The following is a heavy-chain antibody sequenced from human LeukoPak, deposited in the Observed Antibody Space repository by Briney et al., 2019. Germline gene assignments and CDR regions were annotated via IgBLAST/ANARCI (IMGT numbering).Heavy chain of an antibody. CDR3: VKEAVESSGWQFDY. CDR1: GFTFSSYA. J-gene: IGHJ4*02. D-gene: IGHD6-19*01. Sequence: EGSLRLSCAASGFTFSSYAMSWVRQAPGKGLEWVSAISGSGRSTYYADSVRGRFTISRDNSKNTLYLQMNSLRAEDTAVYYCVKEAVESSGWQFDYWGQGTLVTVSS. CDR2: ISGSGRST. V-gene: IGHV3-23*01.